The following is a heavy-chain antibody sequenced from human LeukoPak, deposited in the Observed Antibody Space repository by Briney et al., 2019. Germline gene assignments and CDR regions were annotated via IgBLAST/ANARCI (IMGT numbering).Heavy chain of an antibody. CDR1: GFIFSAYN. CDR2: ISGSSFNYI. CDR3: ARGDDYLPFDH. Sequence: GSLRLSCAASGFIFSAYNMVWVRQAPGKGLEWAARISGSSFNYINYADSVKDRFTVSRDNARNSLYLQMNSLRVEDTGVYYCARGDDYLPFDHWGQGNLVTVSS. V-gene: IGHV3-21*01. D-gene: IGHD2/OR15-2a*01. J-gene: IGHJ5*02.